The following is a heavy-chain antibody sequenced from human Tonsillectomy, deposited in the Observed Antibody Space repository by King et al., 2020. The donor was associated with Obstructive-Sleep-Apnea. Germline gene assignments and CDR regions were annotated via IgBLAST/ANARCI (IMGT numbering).Heavy chain of an antibody. D-gene: IGHD3-22*01. CDR3: AKGGIYYGFVRDTKLVVGPFDH. V-gene: IGHV3-23*04. J-gene: IGHJ4*02. CDR2: ISGSGTST. CDR1: GFSFSNYA. Sequence: VQLVESGGDLVQPGGSLRLSCAASGFSFSNYAMNWVRQAPGKGLEWVSAISGSGTSTYFADSVKGRFTFSRDNSKNTLYLQMNSLRGEDTAIYYCAKGGIYYGFVRDTKLVVGPFDHWGQGTLVTVSS.